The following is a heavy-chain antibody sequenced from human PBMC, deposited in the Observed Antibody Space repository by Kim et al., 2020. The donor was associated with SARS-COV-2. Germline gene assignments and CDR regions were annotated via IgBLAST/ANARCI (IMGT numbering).Heavy chain of an antibody. CDR1: GFTFSSYW. Sequence: GGSLRLSCAASGFTFSSYWMSWVRQAPGKGLEWVANIKQDGSEKYYVDSVKGRFTISRDNAKNSLYLQMNSLRAEDTAVYYCAREDRRITMVRGVKAAFDIWSQGTMLAVSS. CDR2: IKQDGSEK. D-gene: IGHD3-10*01. V-gene: IGHV3-7*03. CDR3: AREDRRITMVRGVKAAFDI. J-gene: IGHJ3*02.